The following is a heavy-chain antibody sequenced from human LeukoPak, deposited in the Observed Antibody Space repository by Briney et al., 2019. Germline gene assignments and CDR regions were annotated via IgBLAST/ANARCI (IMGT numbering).Heavy chain of an antibody. CDR1: AYSISSGYY. Sequence: SETLSLTCTVSAYSISSGYYWGWIRQPPGKGLEWIGSIYHSGSTYYNPSLKSRITISVDTSKNQFSLKLSSVTAADTAVYYCARDMEYSSSHWSQGTVVTVSS. CDR3: ARDMEYSSSH. D-gene: IGHD6-13*01. V-gene: IGHV4-38-2*02. CDR2: IYHSGST. J-gene: IGHJ4*02.